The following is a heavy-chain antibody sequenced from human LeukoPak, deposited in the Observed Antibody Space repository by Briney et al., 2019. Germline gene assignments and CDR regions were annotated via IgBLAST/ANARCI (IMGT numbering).Heavy chain of an antibody. CDR1: GYTFTSYY. D-gene: IGHD2-15*01. J-gene: IGHJ5*02. V-gene: IGHV1-46*03. Sequence: GASVKVSCKXSGYTFTSYYMHWVRQAPGQGLEWMGIINPSGGSTSYSQKLQGRVTMTRDTSTSTVYMELSSLRSEDTAVYYCARAPGYCSGGSCLYNWFDPWGQGTLVTVSS. CDR3: ARAPGYCSGGSCLYNWFDP. CDR2: INPSGGST.